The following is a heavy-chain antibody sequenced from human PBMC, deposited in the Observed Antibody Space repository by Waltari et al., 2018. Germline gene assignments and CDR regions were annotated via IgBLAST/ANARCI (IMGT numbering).Heavy chain of an antibody. D-gene: IGHD6-13*01. CDR2: IKTDGSET. CDR3: AIGGVETSWYWRY. J-gene: IGHJ4*02. CDR1: GFPFRSAW. V-gene: IGHV3-7*01. Sequence: EVQVVESGGGLVQPGGSLRLSCAASGFPFRSAWMTWVRQDPGKGLEWVANIKTDGSETYYVDSVKGRFTISRDNTKNSLYLQMSSLRAEDTAVYYCAIGGVETSWYWRYWGQGTLVTVSS.